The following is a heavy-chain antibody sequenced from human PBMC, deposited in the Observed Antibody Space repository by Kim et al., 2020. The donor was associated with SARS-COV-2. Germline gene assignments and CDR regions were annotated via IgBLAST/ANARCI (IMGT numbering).Heavy chain of an antibody. J-gene: IGHJ4*02. CDR2: IKKDGSKT. CDR1: GFIFYNSW. Sequence: GGSLRLSCAASGFIFYNSWMYWVRQAPGKGLEWVANIKKDGSKTYYVDSVKGRFTISRDNAKNSLFLQMNSLRAEDTAVYYCACGDHFDYWGQGTLVTVSS. D-gene: IGHD3-10*01. V-gene: IGHV3-7*01. CDR3: ACGDHFDY.